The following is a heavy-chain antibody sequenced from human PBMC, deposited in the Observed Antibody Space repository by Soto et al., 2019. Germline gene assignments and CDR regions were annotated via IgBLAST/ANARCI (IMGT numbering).Heavy chain of an antibody. V-gene: IGHV1-18*04. D-gene: IGHD6-13*01. CDR3: ARVASYSSSWYGPYYYYGMDV. CDR2: ISAYNGNT. J-gene: IGHJ6*02. Sequence: VASVKVSCKASCYTFTSYGISWVRQAPGQGLEWMGWISAYNGNTNYAQKLQGRVTMTTDTSTSTAYMELRSLRSDDTAVYYCARVASYSSSWYGPYYYYGMDVWGQGTTVTVSS. CDR1: CYTFTSYG.